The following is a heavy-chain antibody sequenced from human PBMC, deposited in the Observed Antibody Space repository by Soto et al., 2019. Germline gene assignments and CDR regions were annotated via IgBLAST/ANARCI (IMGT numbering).Heavy chain of an antibody. J-gene: IGHJ3*02. D-gene: IGHD2-15*01. V-gene: IGHV1-8*01. CDR2: MNPNSGNT. CDR1: GYTFTSYD. CDR3: GLVVVAVNAFDI. Sequence: ASVKVSCKASGYTFTSYDINWVRQATGQGLEWMGWMNPNSGNTGYAQKFQGRVTMTRNTSISTAYMELSSLRSEDTAVYYCGLVVVAVNAFDIWGQGTMVTVS.